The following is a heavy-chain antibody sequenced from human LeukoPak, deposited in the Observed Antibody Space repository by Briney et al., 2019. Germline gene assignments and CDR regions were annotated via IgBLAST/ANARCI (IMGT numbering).Heavy chain of an antibody. Sequence: SETLSLTCTVSGGSLSSGDYYWSWIRQPPGKGLEWNGYIYYSGSTYYNPSLKSRVTISVDTSKNQFSLKLSSVTAADTAVYYCARFRSLLHAFDIWGQGTMVTVSS. D-gene: IGHD1-26*01. CDR3: ARFRSLLHAFDI. CDR1: GGSLSSGDYY. V-gene: IGHV4-30-4*08. J-gene: IGHJ3*02. CDR2: IYYSGST.